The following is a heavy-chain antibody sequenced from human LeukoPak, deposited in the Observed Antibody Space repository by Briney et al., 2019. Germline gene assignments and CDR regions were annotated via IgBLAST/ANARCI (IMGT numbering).Heavy chain of an antibody. J-gene: IGHJ4*02. V-gene: IGHV3-7*01. CDR2: IEQNESGK. CDR3: ARSNQGTYDY. D-gene: IGHD2/OR15-2a*01. CDR1: GFTFSSYS. Sequence: PGGSLRLSCAASGFTFSSYSMNWVRQAPGKGLEWVASIEQNESGKYYADSVKGRFTVSRDNAKNSLYLQMNSLRGEDTAVYYCARSNQGTYDYWGQGTLVTVSS.